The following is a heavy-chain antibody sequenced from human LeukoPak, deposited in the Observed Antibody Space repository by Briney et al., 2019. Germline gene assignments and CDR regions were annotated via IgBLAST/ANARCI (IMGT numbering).Heavy chain of an antibody. CDR2: ISSNGGST. D-gene: IGHD1-26*01. CDR3: ARGESLDY. Sequence: GGSLRLSCAASGFTFSSYAMHWVRQAPGKGLEYVSAISSNGGSTYYANSVKGRFTISRDNSKNTLYLQMGSLRAEDMAVYYCARGESLDYWGQGTLVTVSS. J-gene: IGHJ4*02. CDR1: GFTFSSYA. V-gene: IGHV3-64*01.